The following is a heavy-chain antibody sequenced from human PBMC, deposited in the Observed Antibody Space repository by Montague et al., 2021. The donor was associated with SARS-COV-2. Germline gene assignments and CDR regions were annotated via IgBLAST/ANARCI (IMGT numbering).Heavy chain of an antibody. CDR2: IDWDDDT. Sequence: VKPTQTLTLTCTFSGFSLSTSGMCVSWIRQPPGKALEWLARIDWDDDTYYSTSLKTRLTISKDTSKNQVVLTTTNMDPVDTATYYCARTYGSGRGFDLWGRGTLVTVSS. CDR3: ARTYGSGRGFDL. CDR1: GFSLSTSGMC. D-gene: IGHD3-10*01. J-gene: IGHJ2*01. V-gene: IGHV2-70*11.